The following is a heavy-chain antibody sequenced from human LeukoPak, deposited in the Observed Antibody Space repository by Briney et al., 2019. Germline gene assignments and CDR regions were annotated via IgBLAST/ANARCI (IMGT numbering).Heavy chain of an antibody. CDR3: ATTSGIAAAGTVPFDY. CDR1: GGTFSSYA. V-gene: IGHV1-69*05. J-gene: IGHJ4*02. Sequence: SVKVSCKASGGTFSSYAISWVRQAPGQGLEWMGGIIPIFGTANYAQKFQGRVTITTDESTSTAYMELSSLRSEDTAVYYCATTSGIAAAGTVPFDYWGQGTLVTVSS. CDR2: IIPIFGTA. D-gene: IGHD6-13*01.